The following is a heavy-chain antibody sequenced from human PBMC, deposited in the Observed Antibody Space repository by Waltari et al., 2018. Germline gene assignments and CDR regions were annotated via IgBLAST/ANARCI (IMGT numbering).Heavy chain of an antibody. V-gene: IGHV3-48*03. J-gene: IGHJ4*02. CDR1: GFTFSSYE. CDR3: ARGWNSGGTYSRDY. CDR2: SSYSGSTI. Sequence: EVQLVESGGGLVQPGGSLRLSCAASGFTFSSYEMNWVRQAPCKGVGGVAYSSYSGSTIYYADSVKGRFTIARDNAKNSRYLQMNSLRAEDTAVYYCARGWNSGGTYSRDYWGQGTLVTVSS. D-gene: IGHD2-15*01.